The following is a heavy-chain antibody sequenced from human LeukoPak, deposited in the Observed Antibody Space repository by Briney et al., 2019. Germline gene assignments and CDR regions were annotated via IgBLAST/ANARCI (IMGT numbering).Heavy chain of an antibody. CDR3: AKPGYGPGSFNYPYLDY. J-gene: IGHJ4*02. V-gene: IGHV3-23*01. CDR1: GFTFSSYA. D-gene: IGHD3-10*01. Sequence: SGGSLRLSCAASGFTFSSYAMSWVRQAPGKGLEWVSAISGSGGSTNYADSVKGRFTISRDNSKNTLYLQMNSLRAEDTALYYCAKPGYGPGSFNYPYLDYWGQGALVTVSS. CDR2: ISGSGGST.